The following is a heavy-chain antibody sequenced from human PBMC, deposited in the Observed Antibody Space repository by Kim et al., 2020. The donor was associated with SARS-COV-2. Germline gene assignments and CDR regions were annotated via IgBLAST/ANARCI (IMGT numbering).Heavy chain of an antibody. CDR1: GFTVSNYR. V-gene: IGHV3-48*01. CDR3: VRVGRPDIWYPALYS. CDR2: ISNDDGGI. J-gene: IGHJ5*01. Sequence: GGSLRLSCIASGFTVSNYRMNWVRQAPGKGLEWLSFISNDDGGIYYAESVRGRFTVSRDVAKNSLYLQMNSLTIEDTAVYYCVRVGRPDIWYPALYSWG. D-gene: IGHD6-13*01.